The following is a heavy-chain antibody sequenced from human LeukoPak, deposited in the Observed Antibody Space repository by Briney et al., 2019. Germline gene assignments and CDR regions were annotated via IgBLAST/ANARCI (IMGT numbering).Heavy chain of an antibody. D-gene: IGHD3-22*01. V-gene: IGHV3-30*02. Sequence: GGSLRLSCAASGISFSSYGMHWVRQAPGKGLEWVTFIWYDASNKYYAESVKGRFTISRDNSKNALYLQMNSLRAEDTAVYYCAKRPYDSSGYYYYFDYWGQGTLVTVSS. J-gene: IGHJ4*02. CDR3: AKRPYDSSGYYYYFDY. CDR1: GISFSSYG. CDR2: IWYDASNK.